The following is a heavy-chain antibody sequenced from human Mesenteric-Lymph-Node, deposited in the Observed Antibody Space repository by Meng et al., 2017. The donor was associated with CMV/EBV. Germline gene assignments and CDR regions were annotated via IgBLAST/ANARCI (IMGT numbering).Heavy chain of an antibody. V-gene: IGHV3-23*01. D-gene: IGHD2-2*02. CDR2: ISGIGGST. CDR1: GFTFSSYA. J-gene: IGHJ4*02. Sequence: GGSLRLSCAASGFTFSSYAMSWVRQAPGKGLEWVSAISGIGGSTYYADSVKGRFTISRDNSKNTLYLQMNSLRAEDTAVYYCASSLRYCSSTGCSTPDYWGQGTLVTVSS. CDR3: ASSLRYCSSTGCSTPDY.